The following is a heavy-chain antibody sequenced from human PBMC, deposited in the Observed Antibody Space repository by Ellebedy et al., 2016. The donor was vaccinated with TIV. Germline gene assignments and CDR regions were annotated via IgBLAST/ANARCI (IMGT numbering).Heavy chain of an antibody. CDR2: IKSKTDGGTT. J-gene: IGHJ4*02. CDR1: GFTVSSNY. CDR3: TSAIVATLWD. D-gene: IGHD5-12*01. V-gene: IGHV3-15*01. Sequence: PGGSLRLSCAASGFTVSSNYMSWVRQAPGKGLEWVGRIKSKTDGGTTDYAAPVKGRFTISRDDSKNTLYLQMNSLKTEDTAVYYCTSAIVATLWDWGQGTLVTVSS.